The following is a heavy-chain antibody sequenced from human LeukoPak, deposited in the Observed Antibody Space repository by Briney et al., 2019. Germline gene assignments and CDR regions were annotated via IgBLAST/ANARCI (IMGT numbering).Heavy chain of an antibody. Sequence: GGSLRLSCVVSGFTFDISTMTWVRQAPGKGPEWVAKMKEDGTEIFYAGSVAGRFTISRDNSKNSLYLRMNSLRVEDTAVYYCATGGAPGGRFENWGQGTLVTVSS. V-gene: IGHV3-7*01. CDR2: MKEDGTEI. CDR3: ATGGAPGGRFEN. J-gene: IGHJ4*02. CDR1: GFTFDIST. D-gene: IGHD3-16*01.